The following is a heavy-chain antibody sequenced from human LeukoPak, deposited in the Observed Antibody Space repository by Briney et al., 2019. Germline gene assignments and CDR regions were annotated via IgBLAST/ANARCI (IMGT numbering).Heavy chain of an antibody. V-gene: IGHV3-48*01. CDR2: ISSSSSTI. CDR1: GSTFSSYS. J-gene: IGHJ6*03. Sequence: GGSLRLSCAASGSTFSSYSMNWVRQAPGKGLEWVSYISSSSSTIYYADSVKGRFTISRDNAKNSLYLQMNSLRAEDTAVYYCARDTYYDSWSGYYYPGDYYYYYYMDVWGKGTTVTVSS. CDR3: ARDTYYDSWSGYYYPGDYYYYYYMDV. D-gene: IGHD3-3*01.